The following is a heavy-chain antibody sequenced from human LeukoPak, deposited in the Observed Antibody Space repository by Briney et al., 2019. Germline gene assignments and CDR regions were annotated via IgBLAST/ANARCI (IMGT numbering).Heavy chain of an antibody. V-gene: IGHV1-69*13. CDR2: IIPIFGTA. J-gene: IGHJ3*02. D-gene: IGHD3-22*01. Sequence: ASVKVSCKASGGTFSSYAISWVRQAPGQGLEWMGGIIPIFGTASYAQKFQGRVTITADESTSTAYMELSSLRSEDTAVYYCAEGLNDSSGYSAFDIWGQGTMVTVSS. CDR3: AEGLNDSSGYSAFDI. CDR1: GGTFSSYA.